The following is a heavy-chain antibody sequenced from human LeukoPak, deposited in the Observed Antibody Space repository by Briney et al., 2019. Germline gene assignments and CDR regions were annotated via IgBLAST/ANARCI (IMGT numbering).Heavy chain of an antibody. CDR2: TNPSGGGT. CDR1: GYTFTSYY. D-gene: IGHD5-24*01. Sequence: ASVKVSCKASGYTFTSYYMHWVRQAPGQGLEWMGITNPSGGGTSYAQKFQGRVTMTRDTSTSTVYMELSSLRSEDTAVYYCARSELQFDYFDYWGRGTLVTVSS. V-gene: IGHV1-46*01. CDR3: ARSELQFDYFDY. J-gene: IGHJ4*02.